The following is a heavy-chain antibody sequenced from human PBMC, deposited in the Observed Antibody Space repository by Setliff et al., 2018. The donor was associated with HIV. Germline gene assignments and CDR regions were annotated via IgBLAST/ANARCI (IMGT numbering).Heavy chain of an antibody. V-gene: IGHV3-11*01. J-gene: IGHJ4*02. CDR3: AKAKSSRMGPPFTDLDY. Sequence: PGGSLRLSCAASGFTFSDYYMSWIRQAPGKGLEWVSYISVRDNTIYYADSVKGRFTISRDNSKNTLYLQMNSLRAEDAAAYYCAKAKSSRMGPPFTDLDYWGQGTQVTVSS. D-gene: IGHD2-8*01. CDR1: GFTFSDYY. CDR2: ISVRDNTI.